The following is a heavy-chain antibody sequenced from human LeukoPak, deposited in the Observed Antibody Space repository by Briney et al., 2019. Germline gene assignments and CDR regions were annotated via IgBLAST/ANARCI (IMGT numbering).Heavy chain of an antibody. CDR3: ARGFAGSSTSYAYPFGY. CDR2: IYYSGST. D-gene: IGHD2-2*01. Sequence: PSETLSLTCTVSGGPISSGGYYWSWLRQHPGKGLEWIGYIYYSGSTYYNPSLKSRITISVDTSKNQFSLKLSSVTAADTAVYYCARGFAGSSTSYAYPFGYWGQGTLVTVSS. CDR1: GGPISSGGYY. J-gene: IGHJ4*02. V-gene: IGHV4-31*03.